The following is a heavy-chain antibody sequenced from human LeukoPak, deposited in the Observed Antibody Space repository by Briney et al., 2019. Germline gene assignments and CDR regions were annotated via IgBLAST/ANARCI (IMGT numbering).Heavy chain of an antibody. CDR3: ARRGGAVAGTNYYYYYYMDV. V-gene: IGHV4-34*01. Sequence: PSETLSLTCAVYGGSFSGYYWSWIRQPPGKWLEWIGEINHSGSTNYNPSLKSRVTISVDTSKNQFSLKLSSVTAADTAVYYCARRGGAVAGTNYYYYYYMDVWGKGTTVTVSS. D-gene: IGHD6-19*01. J-gene: IGHJ6*03. CDR2: INHSGST. CDR1: GGSFSGYY.